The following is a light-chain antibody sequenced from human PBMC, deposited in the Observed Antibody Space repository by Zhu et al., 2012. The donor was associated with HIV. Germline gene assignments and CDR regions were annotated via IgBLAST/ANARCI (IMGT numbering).Light chain of an antibody. CDR2: GAS. CDR3: QQRSNWPLT. V-gene: IGKV3-15*01. CDR1: QSVSRR. Sequence: EIVMTQSPATLSVSPGERVTLSCRASQSVSRRLAWYQQRPGQPPRLVIYGASTRATGIPARFSGSGSGTDFTLTISSLEPEDFALYYCQQRSNWPLTFGGGTKVEIK. J-gene: IGKJ4*01.